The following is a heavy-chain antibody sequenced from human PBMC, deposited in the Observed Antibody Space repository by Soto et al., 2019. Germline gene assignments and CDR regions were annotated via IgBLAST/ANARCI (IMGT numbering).Heavy chain of an antibody. V-gene: IGHV3-23*01. D-gene: IGHD2-21*02. CDR3: AKDLVTRTGASQVGWFDP. CDR2: ISGSSSST. CDR1: GFTFSSDA. Sequence: PGGSLRLSCAASGFTFSSDAISWVRQAPGEGLGLVSAISGSSSSTYYADSVKGRVTISRDNSKNTLYLQINSLRAEATAVYYCAKDLVTRTGASQVGWFDPWGQGTLVTVYS. J-gene: IGHJ5*02.